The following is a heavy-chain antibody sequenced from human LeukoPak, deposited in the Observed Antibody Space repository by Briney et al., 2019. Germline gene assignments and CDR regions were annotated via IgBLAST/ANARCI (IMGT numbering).Heavy chain of an antibody. CDR2: INHSGST. J-gene: IGHJ4*02. CDR3: ASGVRGYEPEY. D-gene: IGHD5-18*01. Sequence: SETLSLTCAVYCGSFSGYYWSWILQPPGKGLEGIGEINHSGSTNYNPSLKSRVTISVDTSKNQFSLKLTSVTAADTAVYYCASGVRGYEPEYWGPGTLVTVSS. CDR1: CGSFSGYY. V-gene: IGHV4-34*01.